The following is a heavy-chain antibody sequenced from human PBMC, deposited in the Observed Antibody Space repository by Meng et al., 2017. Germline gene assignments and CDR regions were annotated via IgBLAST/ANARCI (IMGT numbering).Heavy chain of an antibody. CDR2: IDWDDDK. CDR1: GFSLSTSGMR. CDR3: ARMGDYYDSSGYYGNDAFDI. J-gene: IGHJ3*02. Sequence: SGPTLVKPTQTLTLTCTFSGFSLSTSGMRVSWIRQPPGKALEWLARIDWDDDKFYSTSLKTRLTISKDTSKNQVVLTMTNMDPVDTATYYCARMGDYYDSSGYYGNDAFDIWGQGTRVTVSS. D-gene: IGHD3-22*01. V-gene: IGHV2-70*04.